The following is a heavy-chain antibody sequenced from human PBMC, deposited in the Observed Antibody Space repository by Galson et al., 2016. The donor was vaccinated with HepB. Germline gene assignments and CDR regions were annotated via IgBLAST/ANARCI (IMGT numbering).Heavy chain of an antibody. V-gene: IGHV5-51*01. CDR1: GYTFGNYW. CDR3: ARHIVPPSMLQGGIYWYFDL. J-gene: IGHJ2*01. D-gene: IGHD2-8*01. Sequence: QSGAEVKKPGTSLKISCKASGYTFGNYWIAWVRQMPGKGLEWMGIIHPGDSQTRYSPSFQGQVTISADRSSSAVHLQWTSLKASDTAMYYCARHIVPPSMLQGGIYWYFDLWGRGTLVTVSS. CDR2: IHPGDSQT.